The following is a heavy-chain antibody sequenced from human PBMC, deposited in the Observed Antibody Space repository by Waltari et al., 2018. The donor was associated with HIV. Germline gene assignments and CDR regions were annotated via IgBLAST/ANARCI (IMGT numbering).Heavy chain of an antibody. CDR2: IKHSGST. J-gene: IGHJ6*02. CDR3: ATLRFLGYYYYGMDV. Sequence: QVQLQQWGAGLLKPSETLSLTCAVYGGSFSDYYWSWIRQPPGKGLEWIGEIKHSGSTNYSPSLKSRVTISVDTSKNQFSLKLKSVTAADTAVYYCATLRFLGYYYYGMDVWDQGTTVTVSS. CDR1: GGSFSDYY. D-gene: IGHD3-3*01. V-gene: IGHV4-34*01.